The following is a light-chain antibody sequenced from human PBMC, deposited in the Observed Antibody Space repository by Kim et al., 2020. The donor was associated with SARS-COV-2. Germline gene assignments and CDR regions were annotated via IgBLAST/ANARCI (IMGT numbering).Light chain of an antibody. V-gene: IGKV3-11*01. CDR1: QSVRSS. Sequence: EIVLTQSPGTLSLSPGERATLSCRASQSVRSSLAWYQQRPGQAPRLLIYDASNRATGIPARFSGSGSGTDFTLTISSLEPEDFAVYYCQQRSDWPQLTFGGGTKLEI. CDR2: DAS. J-gene: IGKJ4*01. CDR3: QQRSDWPQLT.